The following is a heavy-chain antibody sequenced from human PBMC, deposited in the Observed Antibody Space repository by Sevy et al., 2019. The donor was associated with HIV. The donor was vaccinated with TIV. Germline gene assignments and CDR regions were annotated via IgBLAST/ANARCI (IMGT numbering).Heavy chain of an antibody. CDR1: GFTFSSYS. V-gene: IGHV3-21*01. Sequence: GGSLRLSCAASGFTFSSYSMNWVRQAPGKGLEWVSSISSRSSYIYYADSVKGRFTISRDNAKNSLYLQMNSLRSEDTDVYYCASRMYYYDSSGYYTWYFDYWGQGTLVTVSS. CDR2: ISSRSSYI. CDR3: ASRMYYYDSSGYYTWYFDY. D-gene: IGHD3-22*01. J-gene: IGHJ4*02.